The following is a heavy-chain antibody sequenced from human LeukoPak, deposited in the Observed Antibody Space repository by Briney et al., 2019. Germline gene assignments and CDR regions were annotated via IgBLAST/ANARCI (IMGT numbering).Heavy chain of an antibody. CDR1: GFTFSSYS. CDR2: ISYDGSNK. CDR3: ARVLPRAAATSYYYYYMDV. Sequence: GSLRLSCAASGFTFSSYSINWVRQAPGKGLEWVAVISYDGSNKYYADSVKGRFTISRDNSKNTLYLQMNSLRSDDTAVYYCARVLPRAAATSYYYYYMDVWGKGTTVTVSS. V-gene: IGHV3-30*03. J-gene: IGHJ6*03. D-gene: IGHD2-15*01.